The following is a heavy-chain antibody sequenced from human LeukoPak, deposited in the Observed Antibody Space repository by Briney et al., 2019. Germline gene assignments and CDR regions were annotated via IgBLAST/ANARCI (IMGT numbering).Heavy chain of an antibody. CDR1: DGSISSYY. J-gene: IGHJ4*02. D-gene: IGHD7-27*01. V-gene: IGHV4-59*01. CDR3: ARGILTGDPERDY. Sequence: SETLSLTCTVSDGSISSYYWSWIRQPPGKGLEWIGYIYYSGSTNYNPSLKSRVTISVDTSKNQFSLKLSSVTAADTAVYYCARGILTGDPERDYWGQGTLVTVSS. CDR2: IYYSGST.